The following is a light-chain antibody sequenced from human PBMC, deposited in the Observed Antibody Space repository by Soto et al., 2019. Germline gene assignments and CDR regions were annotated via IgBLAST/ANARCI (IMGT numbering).Light chain of an antibody. J-gene: IGLJ3*02. CDR3: VLYMGRGIPWV. CDR2: STN. CDR1: SGSVSTSYY. V-gene: IGLV8-61*01. Sequence: QTVVTQEPSFSVSPGGTVTLTCGLTSGSVSTSYYPSWYQQTPGQAPRTLIYSTNTRSSGVPDRFSGSILGNKAALTITGAQADDESDYYCVLYMGRGIPWVFGGGTKLTVL.